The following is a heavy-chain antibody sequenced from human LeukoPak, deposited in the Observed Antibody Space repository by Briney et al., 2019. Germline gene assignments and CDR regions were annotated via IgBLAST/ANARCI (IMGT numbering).Heavy chain of an antibody. CDR3: ARAIGPSGYCSSTSCYLSDY. CDR1: GFTFGDYA. V-gene: IGHV3-9*01. Sequence: GGSLRLSCAASGFTFGDYAMHWVRQAPGKGLEWASGINWNGGSITYADSVKGRFTISRDNAKNSLYLQMNSLRTEDTALYYCARAIGPSGYCSSTSCYLSDYWGQGTLVTVSS. CDR2: INWNGGSI. D-gene: IGHD2-2*01. J-gene: IGHJ4*02.